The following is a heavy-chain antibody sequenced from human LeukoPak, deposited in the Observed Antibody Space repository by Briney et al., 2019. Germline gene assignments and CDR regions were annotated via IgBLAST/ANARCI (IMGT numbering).Heavy chain of an antibody. CDR3: ANVAKGRYFFYYMDV. V-gene: IGHV1-18*01. D-gene: IGHD5-12*01. CDR1: GHSINTFG. Sequence: GASVKVSCKTSGHSINTFGITWVRQAPGQGLEWIGWMSSDNGNTNYADTFQGRVTITRDTSRTTAYMELRSLRSDDTAVYFCANVAKGRYFFYYMDVWGAGTTVTVSS. CDR2: MSSDNGNT. J-gene: IGHJ6*03.